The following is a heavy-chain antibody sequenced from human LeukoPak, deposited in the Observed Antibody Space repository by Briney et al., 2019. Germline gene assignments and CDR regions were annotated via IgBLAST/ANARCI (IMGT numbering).Heavy chain of an antibody. CDR2: ISNNGDNT. D-gene: IGHD2-15*01. J-gene: IGHJ4*02. V-gene: IGHV3-64*01. CDR1: GFTFSNYA. Sequence: GGSLRLSCAASGFTFSNYAMDWVRQAPGKGLEYVSTISNNGDNTYYANSVKGRFTISRDNSKNTLYLQMGSLRAEDMAVYYCARGYCSGGSCARYFDYWGQGTLVTVSS. CDR3: ARGYCSGGSCARYFDY.